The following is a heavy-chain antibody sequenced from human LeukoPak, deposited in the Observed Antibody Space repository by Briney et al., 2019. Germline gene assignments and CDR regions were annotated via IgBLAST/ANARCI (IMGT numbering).Heavy chain of an antibody. D-gene: IGHD4-23*01. Sequence: PSETLSLPCTVSGGSISSSSYYWGWIRQPPGKGLVRIGSIYYSGRTYYNPSLKSRVTISVDTSKNQFSLKLSSVTAADTAVYYCARGYGDNSGAFDIWGQGTMVTVST. V-gene: IGHV4-39*01. J-gene: IGHJ3*02. CDR3: ARGYGDNSGAFDI. CDR2: IYYSGRT. CDR1: GGSISSSSYY.